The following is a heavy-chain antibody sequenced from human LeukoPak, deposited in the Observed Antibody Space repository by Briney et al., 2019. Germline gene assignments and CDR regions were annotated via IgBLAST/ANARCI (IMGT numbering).Heavy chain of an antibody. CDR3: ARCGGSYYRPFDY. J-gene: IGHJ4*02. CDR2: INHSGST. Sequence: SETLSLTCAVYGGSFSGYYWSWIRQPPGKGLEWIGEINHSGSTNYNPSLKSRVTISVDTSKNQFSLKLSSVTAAETAVYYCARCGGSYYRPFDYWGQGTLVTVSS. CDR1: GGSFSGYY. V-gene: IGHV4-34*01. D-gene: IGHD1-26*01.